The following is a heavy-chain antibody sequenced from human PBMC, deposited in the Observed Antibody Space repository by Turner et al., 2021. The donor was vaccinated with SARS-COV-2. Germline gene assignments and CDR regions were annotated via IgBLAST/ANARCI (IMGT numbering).Heavy chain of an antibody. CDR2: IYYSGST. CDR3: ATQRVNLFGTTYYYYGMDV. Sequence: QLQLQESGPGLVKPSETLSLPCTVSGGSISSSGYYWGWIRQPPGKGLEWIGSIYYSGSTYYNPSLQSRVTISVDTSKNQFSLKLSSVTAADTAVYYCATQRVNLFGTTYYYYGMDVWGQGTTVTVSS. J-gene: IGHJ6*02. CDR1: GGSISSSGYY. V-gene: IGHV4-39*01. D-gene: IGHD1-7*01.